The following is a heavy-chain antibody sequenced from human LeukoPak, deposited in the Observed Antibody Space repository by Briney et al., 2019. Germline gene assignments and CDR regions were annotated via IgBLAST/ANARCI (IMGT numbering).Heavy chain of an antibody. Sequence: ASVKVSCKASGYTFTGYYMHWVRQAPGQGLEWMGWISPNSGGTNYAQKFQGRVTMTRDTSISTAYMELSRLRSDDTAAYYCASHVVGATSFDYWGQGTLVTVSS. D-gene: IGHD1-26*01. CDR2: ISPNSGGT. J-gene: IGHJ4*02. CDR1: GYTFTGYY. CDR3: ASHVVGATSFDY. V-gene: IGHV1-2*02.